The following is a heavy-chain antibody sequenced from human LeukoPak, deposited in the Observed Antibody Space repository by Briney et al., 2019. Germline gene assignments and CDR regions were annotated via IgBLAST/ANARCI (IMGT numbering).Heavy chain of an antibody. CDR2: IYYSGST. V-gene: IGHV4-31*03. Sequence: SETLSLTCTVSGGSISSGGYYWSWIRQHPGKGLEWIGYIYYSGSTYYNPSLKSRVTISVDTSKSQFSLKLSSVTAADTAVYYCARDQRAQLWSYFDYWGQGTLVTVSS. CDR1: GGSISSGGYY. J-gene: IGHJ4*02. D-gene: IGHD5-18*01. CDR3: ARDQRAQLWSYFDY.